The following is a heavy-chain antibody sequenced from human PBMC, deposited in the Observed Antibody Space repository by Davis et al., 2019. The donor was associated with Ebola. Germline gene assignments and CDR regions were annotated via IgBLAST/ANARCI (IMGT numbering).Heavy chain of an antibody. CDR2: ISAYNGNT. J-gene: IGHJ6*04. Sequence: ASVKVSCKASGYTFTGYYMHWVRQAPGQGLEWMGWISAYNGNTNYAQKLQGRVAMTRDTSTSTVYMELSSLRSEDTAVYYCARGITHYAMDVWGKGTTVTVSS. CDR3: ARGITHYAMDV. D-gene: IGHD3-10*01. V-gene: IGHV1-18*04. CDR1: GYTFTGYY.